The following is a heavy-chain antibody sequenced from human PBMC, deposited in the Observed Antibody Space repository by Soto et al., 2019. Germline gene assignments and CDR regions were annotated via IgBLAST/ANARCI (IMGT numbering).Heavy chain of an antibody. Sequence: SETLSLTCAVYGGSFSGYYWSWIRQPPGKGLEWIGEINHSGSTNYNPSLKSRVTISVDTSKNQFSLKLSSVTAADTAVYYCARGLRYYDILTAYNYYYYGMDVWGQGTTVTVSS. CDR1: GGSFSGYY. V-gene: IGHV4-34*01. J-gene: IGHJ6*02. CDR2: INHSGST. CDR3: ARGLRYYDILTAYNYYYYGMDV. D-gene: IGHD3-9*01.